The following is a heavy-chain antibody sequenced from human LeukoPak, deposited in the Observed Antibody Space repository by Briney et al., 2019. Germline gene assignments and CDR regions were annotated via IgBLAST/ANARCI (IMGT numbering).Heavy chain of an antibody. CDR1: GFTFSSYG. V-gene: IGHV3-33*01. D-gene: IGHD2-2*01. J-gene: IGHJ6*02. CDR3: ARDNVPAVTYYYYGMDV. CDR2: IWYDGSNK. Sequence: PGGSLRLSCAASGFTFSSYGMHWVRQAPGKGLEWVAVIWYDGSNKYYADSVKGRFTISRDNSKNTLYLQMNSLRAEDTAVYYCARDNVPAVTYYYYGMDVWGQGTTVTVSS.